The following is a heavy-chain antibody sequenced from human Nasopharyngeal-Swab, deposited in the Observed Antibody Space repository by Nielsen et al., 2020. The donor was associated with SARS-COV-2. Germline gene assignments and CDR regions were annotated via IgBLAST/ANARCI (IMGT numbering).Heavy chain of an antibody. CDR3: AGGSGYRFDF. Sequence: GSLRLSCTVSGASISNHYWNWIRLPPGKGLEWIAFIYNTGRTFYNPSLQSRVTISSDTSKNQFSLKLTSVTAAGMGVYFCAGGSGYRFDFWGQGALVTVSS. CDR1: GASISNHY. J-gene: IGHJ4*02. V-gene: IGHV4-4*09. CDR2: IYNTGRT. D-gene: IGHD3-22*01.